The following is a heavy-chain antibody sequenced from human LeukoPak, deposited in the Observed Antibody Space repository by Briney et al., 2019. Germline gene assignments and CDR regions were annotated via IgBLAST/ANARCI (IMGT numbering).Heavy chain of an antibody. Sequence: GESLKISLKGSGYSFTSYCNAVVRQIPGKGLEWMGIIYPGDSDTRYSPSFQGQVTISADKSISTAYLQWSSLKASDTAMYYCARQGSYFDYWAQGTLVTVSS. CDR2: IYPGDSDT. V-gene: IGHV5-51*01. CDR1: GYSFTSYC. J-gene: IGHJ4*02. CDR3: ARQGSYFDY.